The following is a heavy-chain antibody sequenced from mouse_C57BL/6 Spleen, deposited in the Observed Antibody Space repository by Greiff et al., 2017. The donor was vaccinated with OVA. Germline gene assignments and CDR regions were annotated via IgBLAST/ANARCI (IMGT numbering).Heavy chain of an antibody. D-gene: IGHD1-1*01. CDR3: ARDGVYYYGSSPA. V-gene: IGHV1-4*01. CDR1: GYTFTSYT. Sequence: VQLQQSGAELARPGASVKMSCKASGYTFTSYTMHWVKQRPGQGLEWIGYINPSSGYTKYNQKFKDKATLTADKSSSTAYMQLSSLTSEDSAVYYCARDGVYYYGSSPAWGQGTLVTVSA. J-gene: IGHJ3*01. CDR2: INPSSGYT.